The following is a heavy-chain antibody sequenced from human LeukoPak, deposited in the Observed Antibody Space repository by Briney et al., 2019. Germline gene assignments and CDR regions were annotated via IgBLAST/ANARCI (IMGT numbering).Heavy chain of an antibody. CDR1: GFTFSSYG. Sequence: GGSLRLSCSASGFTFSSYGMHWVRQAPGKGLEWVAVIWYDGSNKYYADSVKGRFTISRDNSKNTLYLQMNSLRAEDTAVYYCARGGGYSGYDFCDYWGQGTLVTVSS. V-gene: IGHV3-33*08. D-gene: IGHD5-12*01. CDR3: ARGGGYSGYDFCDY. J-gene: IGHJ4*02. CDR2: IWYDGSNK.